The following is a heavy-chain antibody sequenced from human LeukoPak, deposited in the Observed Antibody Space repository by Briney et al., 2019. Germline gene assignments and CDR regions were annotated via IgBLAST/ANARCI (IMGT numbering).Heavy chain of an antibody. Sequence: ASVKVSCKVSGYTLTELSMHWVRQAPGKGLEWMGGFDPEDGETIYAQRFQGRVTMTEDTSTDTAYMELSSLRSEDTAVYYCATAYSGYDQRGFDYWGQGTLVTVSS. J-gene: IGHJ4*02. D-gene: IGHD5-12*01. V-gene: IGHV1-24*01. CDR1: GYTLTELS. CDR2: FDPEDGET. CDR3: ATAYSGYDQRGFDY.